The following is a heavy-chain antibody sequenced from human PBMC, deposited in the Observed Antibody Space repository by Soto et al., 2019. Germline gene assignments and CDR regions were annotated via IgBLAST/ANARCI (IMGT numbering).Heavy chain of an antibody. J-gene: IGHJ5*02. CDR1: GGSISSSNW. CDR2: IYHSGST. V-gene: IGHV4-4*02. Sequence: PSETLSLTCAVSGGSISSSNWWSWVRQPPGKGLEWIGEIYHSGSTNYNPSLKSRVTISVDKSKNQFSLKLSSVTAADTAVYYCAREPHNYYGSGSYYNGNWFDPWGQGTLVTVSS. D-gene: IGHD3-10*01. CDR3: AREPHNYYGSGSYYNGNWFDP.